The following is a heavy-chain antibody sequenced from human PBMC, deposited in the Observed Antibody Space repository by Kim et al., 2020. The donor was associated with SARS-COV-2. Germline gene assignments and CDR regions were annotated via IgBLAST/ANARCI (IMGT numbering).Heavy chain of an antibody. CDR1: GYSFTSYW. V-gene: IGHV5-10-1*01. J-gene: IGHJ4*02. CDR2: IDPSDSYT. D-gene: IGHD3-10*01. Sequence: GESLKISCKGSGYSFTSYWISWVRQMPGKGLEWMGRIDPSDSYTNYSPSFQGHVTISAXKSISTAYXQWSSLKASDTAMYYCATQLLWFGEPKPFDYWGQGTXVTVSS. CDR3: ATQLLWFGEPKPFDY.